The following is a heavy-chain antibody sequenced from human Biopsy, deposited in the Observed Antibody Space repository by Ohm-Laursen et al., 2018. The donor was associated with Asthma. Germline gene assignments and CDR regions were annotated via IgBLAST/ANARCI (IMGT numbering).Heavy chain of an antibody. V-gene: IGHV4-31*03. CDR3: ARDGSSVAGTPYGMDV. J-gene: IGHJ6*02. CDR2: IYYSGST. CDR1: GGSISSGGYY. Sequence: SDTLSLTCTVSGGSISSGGYYWSWIRQHPGKGLEWIGYIYYSGSTYYNPSLKSRVTISVDTPKNQFSLKLSSVTAADTAVYYCARDGSSVAGTPYGMDVWGQGTTVTVSS. D-gene: IGHD6-19*01.